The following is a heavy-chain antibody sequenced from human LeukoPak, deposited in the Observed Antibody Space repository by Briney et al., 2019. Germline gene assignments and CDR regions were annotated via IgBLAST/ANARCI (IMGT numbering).Heavy chain of an antibody. Sequence: PGRSLRLSCAASGFTFSNYGMHWVRQAPGKGLEGVAVIWYDGSNKYYADSVKGRFTISRDNSKNTLYLQKNSLRAENTAVYYCARGTMSVVVAATDYSYGMDVWAKGTTVTVSS. D-gene: IGHD2-15*01. V-gene: IGHV3-33*01. CDR3: ARGTMSVVVAATDYSYGMDV. J-gene: IGHJ6*04. CDR2: IWYDGSNK. CDR1: GFTFSNYG.